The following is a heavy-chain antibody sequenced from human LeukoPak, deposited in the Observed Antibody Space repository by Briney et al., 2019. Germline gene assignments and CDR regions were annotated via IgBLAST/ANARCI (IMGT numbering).Heavy chain of an antibody. Sequence: PGGSLRLSCAASGFTFSSYAMSWVRQAPGKGLEWVSAISGSGGSTYCADSVKGRFTISRDNSKNTLYLQMNSLRAEDTAVYYCAKDLAAGGYFDYWGQGTLVTVSS. CDR3: AKDLAAGGYFDY. CDR1: GFTFSSYA. D-gene: IGHD6-13*01. V-gene: IGHV3-23*01. CDR2: ISGSGGST. J-gene: IGHJ4*02.